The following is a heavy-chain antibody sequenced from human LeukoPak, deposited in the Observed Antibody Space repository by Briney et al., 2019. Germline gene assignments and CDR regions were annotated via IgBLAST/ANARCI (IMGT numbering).Heavy chain of an antibody. D-gene: IGHD2-15*01. V-gene: IGHV3-20*04. CDR2: INWNGDST. J-gene: IGHJ4*02. CDR1: GFTFDDYG. Sequence: GGSLRLSCAASGFTFDDYGMSWVRQAPGQGLEWVSAINWNGDSTGYADSVKGRFTISRDNAKNSLYLQMSSLRAEDTALYYCARVGWSTESYYFDYWGQGTLVTVSS. CDR3: ARVGWSTESYYFDY.